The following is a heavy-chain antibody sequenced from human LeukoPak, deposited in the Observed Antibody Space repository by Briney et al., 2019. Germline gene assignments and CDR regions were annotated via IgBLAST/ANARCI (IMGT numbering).Heavy chain of an antibody. CDR3: AKDGGPVVEISSPLYYYYMDV. Sequence: AGGSLRLSCEASGFTFSTYGITWVRQAPGKGLEWVSALSGGGSATYYADSVKGRFTISRDNSKNTLYLQMNSLRAEDTAVYYCAKDGGPVVEISSPLYYYYMDVWGKGTTVTVSS. CDR1: GFTFSTYG. J-gene: IGHJ6*03. CDR2: LSGGGSAT. D-gene: IGHD5-12*01. V-gene: IGHV3-23*01.